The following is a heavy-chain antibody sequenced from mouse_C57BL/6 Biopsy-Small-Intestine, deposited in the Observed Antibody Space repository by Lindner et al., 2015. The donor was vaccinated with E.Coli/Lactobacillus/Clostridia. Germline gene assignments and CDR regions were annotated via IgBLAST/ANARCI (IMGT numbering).Heavy chain of an antibody. CDR1: GYIFSSYY. V-gene: IGHV1-53*01. CDR2: INPSGDRT. J-gene: IGHJ4*01. Sequence: SVKVSCKASGYIFSSYYMYWVRQAPGQGLEWMGIINPSGDRTSYAQKFQGRVTMTRDTSTGTLYMELSSLRSEDTAVYYCARLRGYFDGTIYPDYWGQGTLVTVSS. D-gene: IGHD1-1*02. CDR3: ARLRGYFDGTIYPDY.